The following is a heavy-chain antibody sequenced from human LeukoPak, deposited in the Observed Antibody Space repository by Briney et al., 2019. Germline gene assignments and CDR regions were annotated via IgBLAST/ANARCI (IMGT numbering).Heavy chain of an antibody. V-gene: IGHV4-61*02. CDR3: ARSGWGNLGY. CDR1: GGSISSGSYY. Sequence: PSETLSLTCTVSGGSISSGSYYWSCIRQPAGKGLEWIGRIYTSGSTNYNPSLKSRVTISVDTSKNQFSLKLSSVTAADTAVYYCARSGWGNLGYWGQGTLVTVSS. D-gene: IGHD7-27*01. J-gene: IGHJ4*02. CDR2: IYTSGST.